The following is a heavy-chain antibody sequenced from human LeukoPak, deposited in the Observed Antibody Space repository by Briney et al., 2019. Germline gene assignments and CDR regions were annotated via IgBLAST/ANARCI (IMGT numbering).Heavy chain of an antibody. CDR1: GFTFSNYW. D-gene: IGHD3-22*01. CDR3: AKSSYYDSSGFYRENYFDY. J-gene: IGHJ4*02. Sequence: GGSLRLSCAASGFTFSNYWMTWVRQAPGKGLEWVSTITGSGGSTYYAASVKGRFTISRDNSKNTLYLQMNSLRAEDTAVYYCAKSSYYDSSGFYRENYFDYWGQGTLVTVSS. CDR2: ITGSGGST. V-gene: IGHV3-23*01.